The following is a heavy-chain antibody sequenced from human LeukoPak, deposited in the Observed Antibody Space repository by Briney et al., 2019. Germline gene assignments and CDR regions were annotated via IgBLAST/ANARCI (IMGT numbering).Heavy chain of an antibody. J-gene: IGHJ4*02. D-gene: IGHD3-10*01. V-gene: IGHV4-39*01. Sequence: PSETLSLTCTVSGGSISSSSYYWGWIRQPPGKGLEWIGSIYYSGSTYYNPSLKSRVTISVDTSKNQFSLKLSSVTAADTAVYYCARLADLLGNGSGTKSFFDYWGQGTLVTVSS. CDR2: IYYSGST. CDR3: ARLADLLGNGSGTKSFFDY. CDR1: GGSISSSSYY.